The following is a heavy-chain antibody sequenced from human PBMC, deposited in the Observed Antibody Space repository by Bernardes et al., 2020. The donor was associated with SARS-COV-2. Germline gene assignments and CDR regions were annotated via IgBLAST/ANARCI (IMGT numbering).Heavy chain of an antibody. CDR2: INAGNGNT. V-gene: IGHV1-3*01. Sequence: ASVKVSCKASGYTFTSYAMHWVSQAPGQRLEWMGWINAGNGNTKYSQKFQGRVTITRDTSASTAYMELSSLRSEDTAVYYCARVLRRDSSSWYGGWFDPWGQGTLVTVSS. J-gene: IGHJ5*02. CDR3: ARVLRRDSSSWYGGWFDP. D-gene: IGHD6-13*01. CDR1: GYTFTSYA.